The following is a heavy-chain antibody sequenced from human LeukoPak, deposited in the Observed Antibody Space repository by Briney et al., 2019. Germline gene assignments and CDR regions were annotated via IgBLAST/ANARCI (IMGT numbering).Heavy chain of an antibody. D-gene: IGHD3-10*01. J-gene: IGHJ4*02. CDR2: ISAYNGNT. V-gene: IGHV1-18*04. CDR1: GYTFTGYY. Sequence: ASVKVSCKASGYTFTGYYMHWVRQAPGQGLEWMGWISAYNGNTNYAQKLQGRVTMTTDTSTSTAYMELRSLRSDDTAVYYCARDRLLGSHYWGQGTLVTVSS. CDR3: ARDRLLGSHY.